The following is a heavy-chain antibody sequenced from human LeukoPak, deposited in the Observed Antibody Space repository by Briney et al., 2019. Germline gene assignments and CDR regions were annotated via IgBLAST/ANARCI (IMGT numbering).Heavy chain of an antibody. D-gene: IGHD2-2*01. CDR1: GGSISSYY. CDR2: IYTSGST. V-gene: IGHV4-4*07. J-gene: IGHJ3*02. Sequence: PSETLSLTCTVSGGSISSYYWSWIRQPAGKGLEWIGRIYTSGSTNYNLSLKSRVTMSVDTSKNQFSLKLSSVTAADTAVYYCAREPPRYCSSTSCSNDAFDIWGQGTMVTVSS. CDR3: AREPPRYCSSTSCSNDAFDI.